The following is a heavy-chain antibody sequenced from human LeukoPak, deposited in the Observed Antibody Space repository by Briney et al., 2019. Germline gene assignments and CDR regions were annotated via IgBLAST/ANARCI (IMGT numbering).Heavy chain of an antibody. CDR2: IYHSGST. D-gene: IGHD6-6*01. CDR1: GGSISSGGYS. V-gene: IGHV4-30-2*02. Sequence: SETLSLTCAVSGGSISSGGYSWSWIRQPPGKGLEWIGYIYHSGSTYYNPSLKSRVTISVDRSKNQFSLKLSSVTAADTAVYYCARRGPGAGRYFDYWGQGTLVTVSS. CDR3: ARRGPGAGRYFDY. J-gene: IGHJ4*02.